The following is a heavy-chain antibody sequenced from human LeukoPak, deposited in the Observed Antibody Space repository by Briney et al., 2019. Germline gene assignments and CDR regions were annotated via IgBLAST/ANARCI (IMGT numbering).Heavy chain of an antibody. CDR3: ARHKIGGEFNLIPYNWFDP. V-gene: IGHV1-8*01. D-gene: IGHD3-10*01. J-gene: IGHJ5*02. CDR1: GYTCTSYD. CDR2: MNPNSGNT. Sequence: ASVKVSCKASGYTCTSYDINWVRQAPGQGLEWMGWMNPNSGNTGYAQKFQGRVTMTRNTSISTAYMELSSLRSEDTAVYYCARHKIGGEFNLIPYNWFDPWGQGTLVTVSS.